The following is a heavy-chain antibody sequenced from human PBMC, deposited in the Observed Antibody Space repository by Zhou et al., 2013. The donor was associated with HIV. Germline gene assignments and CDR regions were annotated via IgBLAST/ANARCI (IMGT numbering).Heavy chain of an antibody. CDR2: ISSYRGHT. Sequence: QVQLVQSGAEVKRPGASVKVSCKASGYTLTGFGVSWVRQAPGQGLEWMGWISSYRGHTNYAQKLQGRVSVTTDTSTNTAYMELRSLRSDDTAVYYCGXVVFDRSDLWGQGTLVTVSS. CDR1: GYTLTGFG. V-gene: IGHV1-18*01. CDR3: GXVVFDRSDL. J-gene: IGHJ5*02. D-gene: IGHD2-21*01.